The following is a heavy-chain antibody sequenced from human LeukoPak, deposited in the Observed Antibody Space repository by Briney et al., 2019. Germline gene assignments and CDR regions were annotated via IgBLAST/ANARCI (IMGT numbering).Heavy chain of an antibody. J-gene: IGHJ4*02. CDR3: ARHAVYAGSGWAFDY. Sequence: SETLSLTCTVSGYSIISDYYWGWLRQPPGKELEWIGSIYHTGTTYYNPSLKSRVTISVDTSKNQFSLNLNSVTAADTAVYYCARHAVYAGSGWAFDYWGQGTLVTVFS. D-gene: IGHD6-19*01. CDR2: IYHTGTT. CDR1: GYSIISDYY. V-gene: IGHV4-38-2*02.